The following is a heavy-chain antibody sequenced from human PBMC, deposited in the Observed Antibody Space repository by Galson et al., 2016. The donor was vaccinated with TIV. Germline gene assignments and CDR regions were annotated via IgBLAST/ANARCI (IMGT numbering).Heavy chain of an antibody. J-gene: IGHJ6*02. CDR3: ARERRHCGDNCYLYYYFGMDV. D-gene: IGHD2-21*01. Sequence: SLRLSCAASGSSVSDNYINWVRQAPGKGLEWVSIFSNSDYTNYADSVKGRFTISRDNSKNTVYLHMSRLRAEDTAVYYCARERRHCGDNCYLYYYFGMDVWGQGTTVTVSS. CDR1: GSSVSDNY. CDR2: FSNSDYT. V-gene: IGHV3-66*03.